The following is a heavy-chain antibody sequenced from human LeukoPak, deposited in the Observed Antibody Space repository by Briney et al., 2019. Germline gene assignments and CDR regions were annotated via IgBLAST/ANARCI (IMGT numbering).Heavy chain of an antibody. Sequence: GGSLRLSCAASGFTFSTYSIHWVRQAPGEGLEWVAVIGNDGSVRFYEDSVKGRFALSRDNSKNTVYLQMNSLRPEDTAVYYCAREYNHCEWVFDIWGQGTMVTVSS. CDR1: GFTFSTYS. CDR3: AREYNHCEWVFDI. D-gene: IGHD1-1*01. CDR2: IGNDGSVR. V-gene: IGHV3-30*03. J-gene: IGHJ3*02.